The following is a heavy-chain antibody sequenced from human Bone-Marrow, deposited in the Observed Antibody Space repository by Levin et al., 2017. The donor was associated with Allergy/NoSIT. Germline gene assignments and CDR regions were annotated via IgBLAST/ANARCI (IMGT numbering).Heavy chain of an antibody. Sequence: GGSLRLSCAVSGFTFSGSWIHWVRQPPGKGLEWVSRINPDGTYTNYADSVKGRFTISRDNAKNTLHLQMNSLRAEDTAVYYCVRNLGGLTDYWGQGSLVTVSS. CDR3: VRNLGGLTDY. V-gene: IGHV3-74*01. D-gene: IGHD3-10*01. CDR1: GFTFSGSW. CDR2: INPDGTYT. J-gene: IGHJ4*02.